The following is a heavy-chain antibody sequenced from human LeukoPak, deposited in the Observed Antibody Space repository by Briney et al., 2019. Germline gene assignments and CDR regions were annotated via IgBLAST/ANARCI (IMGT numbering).Heavy chain of an antibody. D-gene: IGHD2-21*02. CDR1: GFTFSNYA. Sequence: GGSLRLSCAASGFTFSNYAMNWVRQAPGKGLEWVSGISGSSGTINYAAPVKGRFTISRDNSRNTLYLQMNSLRADDTAVYYCAKRLGDPRAFDYWGQGTLATVSS. CDR3: AKRLGDPRAFDY. CDR2: ISGSSGTI. V-gene: IGHV3-23*01. J-gene: IGHJ4*02.